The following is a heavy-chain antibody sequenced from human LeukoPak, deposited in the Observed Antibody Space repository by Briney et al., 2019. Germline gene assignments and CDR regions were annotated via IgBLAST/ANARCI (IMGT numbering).Heavy chain of an antibody. CDR3: AKGSNQDIVVVPGYYYMDV. V-gene: IGHV3-21*04. Sequence: GGSLRLSCAASGFTFSSYNMNWVRQAPGKGLEWVSSISSSSSYIYYADSVKGRFTISRDNAKNSLYLQMNSLRAEDMALYYCAKGSNQDIVVVPGYYYMDVWGKGTTVTVSS. CDR2: ISSSSSYI. D-gene: IGHD2-2*01. J-gene: IGHJ6*03. CDR1: GFTFSSYN.